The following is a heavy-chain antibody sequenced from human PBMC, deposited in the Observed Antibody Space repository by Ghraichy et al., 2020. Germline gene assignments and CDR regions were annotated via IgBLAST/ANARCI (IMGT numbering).Heavy chain of an antibody. CDR2: ISGSAGST. V-gene: IGHV3-23*01. J-gene: IGHJ4*02. CDR1: GFTLSSFS. D-gene: IGHD6-19*01. Sequence: GGSLRLSCAASGFTLSSFSMSWVRQTPGRGLEWVSEISGSAGSTFNADSVKGRFTISRDSSKNTVFLQMNSLRAEDTAIYYCAKAFYSTGWNVDDWGQGTLVTVSS. CDR3: AKAFYSTGWNVDD.